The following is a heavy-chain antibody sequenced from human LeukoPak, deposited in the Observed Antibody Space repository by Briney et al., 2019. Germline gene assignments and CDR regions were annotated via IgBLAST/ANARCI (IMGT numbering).Heavy chain of an antibody. CDR1: GFTLSSYG. V-gene: IGHV3-30*02. J-gene: IGHJ4*02. D-gene: IGHD5-12*01. Sequence: PGGSLRLSCAASGFTLSSYGMHWVRQAPGKGLEWVAFIRYDGSNKYYADSVKGRFTISRDNSKNTLYLQMNSLRPEDTAVYYCAKVNKGGYDSFDYWGQGTLVTVSS. CDR2: IRYDGSNK. CDR3: AKVNKGGYDSFDY.